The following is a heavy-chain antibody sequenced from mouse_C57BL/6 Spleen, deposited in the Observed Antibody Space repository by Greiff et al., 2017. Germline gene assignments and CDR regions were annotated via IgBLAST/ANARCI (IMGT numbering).Heavy chain of an antibody. CDR2: INPNNGGT. D-gene: IGHD1-1*01. V-gene: IGHV1-22*01. CDR3: SRIYYYGSSPLSAMDD. CDR1: GYTFTDYN. J-gene: IGHJ4*01. Sequence: VQLPQSGPELVKPGASVKMSCKASGYTFTDYNMHWVKQSHGKSLEWIGYINPNNGGTSYNQKFKGKATLTVNKSSSTAYMELRSLTSEDSAVYYCSRIYYYGSSPLSAMDDWGQGTSVTVSS.